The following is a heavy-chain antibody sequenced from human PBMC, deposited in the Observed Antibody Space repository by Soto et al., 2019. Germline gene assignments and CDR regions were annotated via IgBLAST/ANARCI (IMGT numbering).Heavy chain of an antibody. J-gene: IGHJ5*02. CDR2: IKSDGSST. Sequence: EVQLVESGGGLVQPGGSLRLSCAASGFTFSTYWMHWFRQAPGKGLVWVSRIKSDGSSTTYADSVKGRFTISRDNARNTLYLQMNSLRAEDTAVYYCARDYMVQGRDSNWFHPWGQGTLVTVSS. CDR3: ARDYMVQGRDSNWFHP. CDR1: GFTFSTYW. D-gene: IGHD3-10*01. V-gene: IGHV3-74*01.